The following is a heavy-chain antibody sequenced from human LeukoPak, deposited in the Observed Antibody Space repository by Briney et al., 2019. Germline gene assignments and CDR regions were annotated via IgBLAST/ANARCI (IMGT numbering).Heavy chain of an antibody. V-gene: IGHV3-48*01. CDR2: ITSSSNTV. CDR1: GFTFSNYN. J-gene: IGHJ4*02. Sequence: GGSLRLSCAASGFTFSNYNMFWARQAPGKGLEWVSYITSSSNTVHYADSVKGRFTLSRDNAKSSLYLQMNSLRAEDTAVYFCARADSSSSRLDCWGQGTLVTVSS. D-gene: IGHD6-6*01. CDR3: ARADSSSSRLDC.